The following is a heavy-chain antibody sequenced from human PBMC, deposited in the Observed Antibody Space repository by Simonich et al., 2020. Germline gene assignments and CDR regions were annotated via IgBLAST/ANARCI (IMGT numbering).Heavy chain of an antibody. Sequence: EVQLVESGGGLVQPGRSLILSCAASGFTFDDYAMHWVRQAPGKGLEWVSGISWKSGSIGYADSVKGRFTISRDNAKNSLYLQMNSLRAEDTALYYCAKDVAAAGTEYFQHWGQGTLVTVSS. CDR2: ISWKSGSI. V-gene: IGHV3-9*01. CDR1: GFTFDDYA. CDR3: AKDVAAAGTEYFQH. D-gene: IGHD6-13*01. J-gene: IGHJ1*01.